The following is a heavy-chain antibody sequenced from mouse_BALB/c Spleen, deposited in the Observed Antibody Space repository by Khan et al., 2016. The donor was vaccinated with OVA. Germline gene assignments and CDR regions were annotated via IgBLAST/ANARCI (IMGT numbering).Heavy chain of an antibody. CDR2: IWGDGNT. V-gene: IGHV2-3*01. J-gene: IGHJ3*01. CDR1: GFSLTSYG. Sequence: QVQLKESGPGLVAPSQSLSITCTVSGFSLTSYGVSWVRQPPGKGLEWLGVIWGDGNTNYHSALISRLSISKDNSKSQVFLKLNSLQTDATATYSCVKKGYYCYGNAWFAYWVQVTLFTVSA. D-gene: IGHD1-2*01. CDR3: VKKGYYCYGNAWFAY.